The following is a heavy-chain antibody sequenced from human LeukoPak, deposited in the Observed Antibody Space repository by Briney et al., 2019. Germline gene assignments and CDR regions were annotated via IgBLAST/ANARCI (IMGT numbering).Heavy chain of an antibody. D-gene: IGHD5-18*01. V-gene: IGHV1-2*02. Sequence: ASVKVSCKASEYTFTGDYLHWVRQAPGHGRKWMGWITAHSGDTDYAQKFQGRVTMTRDTSISTAYMELSRLRSDDTAVYYCARRSRYSDDGPYYFDYWGQGTLVTVSS. J-gene: IGHJ4*02. CDR3: ARRSRYSDDGPYYFDY. CDR1: EYTFTGDY. CDR2: ITAHSGDT.